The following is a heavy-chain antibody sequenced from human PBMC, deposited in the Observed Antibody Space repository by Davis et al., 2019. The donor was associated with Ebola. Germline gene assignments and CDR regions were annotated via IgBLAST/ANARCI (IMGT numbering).Heavy chain of an antibody. D-gene: IGHD3-10*01. CDR1: GFTFSSYS. J-gene: IGHJ4*02. CDR2: ISSSRSYI. V-gene: IGHV3-21*04. Sequence: GESLKISCAASGFTFSSYSMNWVRQAPGKGLEWVSSISSSRSYIYYADSVKGRFTISRDNSKNTLYLQMNSLRAEDTAVYYCARDPYGSGSYYKGGFDYWGQGTLVTVSS. CDR3: ARDPYGSGSYYKGGFDY.